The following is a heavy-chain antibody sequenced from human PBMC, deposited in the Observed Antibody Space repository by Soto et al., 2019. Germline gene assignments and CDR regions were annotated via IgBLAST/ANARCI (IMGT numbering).Heavy chain of an antibody. V-gene: IGHV3-23*01. CDR2: ISGSGGST. D-gene: IGHD6-19*01. CDR3: AGLIAVAGKGNY. CDR1: GFTFSSYA. Sequence: GGSLRLSCAASGFTFSSYAMSWVHQAPGKGLEWVSAISGSGGSTYYTDSVKGRFTISRDNSKNTLYLQMNSLRAEDTAVYYCAGLIAVAGKGNYWGQGTLVTVSS. J-gene: IGHJ4*02.